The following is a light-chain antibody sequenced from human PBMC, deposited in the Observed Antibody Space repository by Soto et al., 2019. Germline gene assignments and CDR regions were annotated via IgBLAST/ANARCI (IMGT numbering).Light chain of an antibody. CDR1: QSISSSD. J-gene: IGKJ1*01. CDR2: AAS. Sequence: EIGLPQSPGTPPFSPGERATLSCRASQSISSSDLAWYQHRPGQAPRLLIYAASSRATGIPVRFSGSGSGTEFTLTISSLQPDDFATYYCQQYNSAWTFGQGTKVDIK. CDR3: QQYNSAWT. V-gene: IGKV3-20*01.